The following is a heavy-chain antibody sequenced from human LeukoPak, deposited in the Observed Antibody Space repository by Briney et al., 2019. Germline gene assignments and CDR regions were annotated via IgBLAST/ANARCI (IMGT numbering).Heavy chain of an antibody. CDR3: ARDSRAYCGGDCYSSGWLDP. D-gene: IGHD2-21*01. CDR1: GYSISSGYY. CDR2: IYLSGST. Sequence: PSETLSLACTVSGYSISSGYYWGWIRQPPGKGLEWIGSIYLSGSTYYNPSLKSRVTISVDTSKNQFSLKLSSVTAADTAVYYCARDSRAYCGGDCYSSGWLDPWGQGTLVTVSS. V-gene: IGHV4-38-2*02. J-gene: IGHJ5*02.